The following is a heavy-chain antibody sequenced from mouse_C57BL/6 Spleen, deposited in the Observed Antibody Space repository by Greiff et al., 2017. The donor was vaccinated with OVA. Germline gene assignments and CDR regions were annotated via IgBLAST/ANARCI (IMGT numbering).Heavy chain of an antibody. CDR3: ARVTASNYYFDY. Sequence: VKLMESGPELVKPGASVKISCKASGYAFSSSWMNWVKQRPGKGLEWIGRIYPGDGDTNYNGKFKGKATLTADKSSSTAYMQLSSLTSEDSAVYFCARVTASNYYFDYWGQGTTLTVSS. D-gene: IGHD1-2*01. V-gene: IGHV1-82*01. CDR1: GYAFSSSW. J-gene: IGHJ2*01. CDR2: IYPGDGDT.